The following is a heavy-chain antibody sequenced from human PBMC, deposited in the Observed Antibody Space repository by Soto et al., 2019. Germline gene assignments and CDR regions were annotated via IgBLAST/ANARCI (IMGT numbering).Heavy chain of an antibody. Sequence: SETLSLTCTVSGGSISSGDYYWSWIRQPPGKGLEWIGYIYYSGSTYYNPSLKSRVTISVDTSKNQFSLKLSSVTAADTAVYYCARANIVPPAGLDPWGQGTLVT. CDR1: GGSISSGDYY. CDR2: IYYSGST. D-gene: IGHD2-8*01. CDR3: ARANIVPPAGLDP. V-gene: IGHV4-30-4*01. J-gene: IGHJ5*02.